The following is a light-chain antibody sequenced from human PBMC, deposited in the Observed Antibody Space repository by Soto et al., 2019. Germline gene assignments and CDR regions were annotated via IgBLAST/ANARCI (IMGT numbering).Light chain of an antibody. CDR1: QSVSSN. Sequence: EMLMTQSPATLSVSPGERAILSCRASQSVSSNLAWYQQKPGQAPRLLIYGASSRATGIPARFSGSGSGTEFTLTISSLQSEDSAVYFCQQYNKWPPWTFGHGTKVEIK. J-gene: IGKJ1*01. V-gene: IGKV3-15*01. CDR3: QQYNKWPPWT. CDR2: GAS.